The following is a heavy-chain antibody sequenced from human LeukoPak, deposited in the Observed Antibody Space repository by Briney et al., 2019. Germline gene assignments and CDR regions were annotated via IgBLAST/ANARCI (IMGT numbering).Heavy chain of an antibody. J-gene: IGHJ6*02. CDR3: AKSEIAAAGEHYYYYYGMDV. CDR2: ISGSGGST. D-gene: IGHD6-13*01. Sequence: GGSLRLSCAASGFTFSSYAMSWVRQAPGKGLEWVSAISGSGGSTYYADSVKGRFTISRDNSKNTLYLQMNSLRAEDTAVYYCAKSEIAAAGEHYYYYYGMDVWGQGTTVTVSS. V-gene: IGHV3-23*01. CDR1: GFTFSSYA.